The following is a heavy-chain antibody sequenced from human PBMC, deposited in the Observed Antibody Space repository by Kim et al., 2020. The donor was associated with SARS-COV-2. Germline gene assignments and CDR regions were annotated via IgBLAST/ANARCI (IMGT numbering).Heavy chain of an antibody. J-gene: IGHJ6*02. V-gene: IGHV4-59*01. CDR1: GGSIRSYY. CDR2: IFYTGTT. D-gene: IGHD6-13*01. CDR3: ARGINVYSSSWYKKGYYHGMDV. Sequence: SETLSLTCTVSGGSIRSYYWSWIRQPPGKGLEWLGYIFYTGTTNYNPSLKSRVTISVDTSRNQFSLKLRSVTAADTAVYYCARGINVYSSSWYKKGYYHGMDVWGQGTTVTVSS.